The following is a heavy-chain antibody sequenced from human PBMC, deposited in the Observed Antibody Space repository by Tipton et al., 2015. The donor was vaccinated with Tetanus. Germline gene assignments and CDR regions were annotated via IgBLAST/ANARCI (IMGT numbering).Heavy chain of an antibody. V-gene: IGHV3-9*01. J-gene: IGHJ4*02. CDR2: ISWNGGTI. Sequence: SLRLSCATSGFRFDNHAMHWVRQGPGKALEWVSGISWNGGTITYADSVKGRFTISRDNSKNSVHLQMDNVRPEDTAKYYCAGDGWTTIQENRSDSWGPGTLVTVSS. D-gene: IGHD4-11*01. CDR3: AGDGWTTIQENRSDS. CDR1: GFRFDNHA.